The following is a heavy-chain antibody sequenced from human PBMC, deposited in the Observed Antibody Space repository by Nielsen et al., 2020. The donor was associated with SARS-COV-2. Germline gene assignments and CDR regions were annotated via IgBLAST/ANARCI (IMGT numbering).Heavy chain of an antibody. CDR2: INPNSGGT. CDR1: GYTFTGYY. J-gene: IGHJ4*02. CDR3: AREGWFGELFLFDY. V-gene: IGHV1-2*02. Sequence: ASVKVSCKASGYTFTGYYMHWVRQAPGQGLEWMGWINPNSGGTNYAQKFQGRVTMTRDTSISTAYMELSRLRSDDTAVYYCAREGWFGELFLFDYWGQGTLVTVSS. D-gene: IGHD3-10*01.